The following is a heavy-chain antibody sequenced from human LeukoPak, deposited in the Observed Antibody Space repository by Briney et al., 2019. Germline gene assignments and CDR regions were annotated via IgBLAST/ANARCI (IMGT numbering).Heavy chain of an antibody. Sequence: PSETLSLTCTVSGGSISSGGYYWSWIRQHPGKGLEWIGYIYYSGSTYYNPSLKSRVTISVDTSKNQFSLKLSSVTAADTAVYYCARANYDSSGYYYVPRAYFDYWGQGTLVTVSS. CDR3: ARANYDSSGYYYVPRAYFDY. CDR2: IYYSGST. D-gene: IGHD3-22*01. J-gene: IGHJ4*02. CDR1: GGSISSGGYY. V-gene: IGHV4-31*03.